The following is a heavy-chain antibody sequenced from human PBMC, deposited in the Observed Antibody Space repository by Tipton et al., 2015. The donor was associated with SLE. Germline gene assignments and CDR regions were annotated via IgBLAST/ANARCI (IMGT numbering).Heavy chain of an antibody. Sequence: GSLRLSCAASGFTFNLYEMTWVRQAPGKGLEWVARIKSKKDGETRDYSAPVKGRFTILRDDSKNRLDLQMNSLKVEDTAIYYCVTDDTGHDWGYWGQGTVVIVSS. V-gene: IGHV3-15*01. CDR2: IKSKKDGETR. J-gene: IGHJ4*02. CDR3: VTDDTGHDWGY. D-gene: IGHD5-12*01. CDR1: GFTFNLYE.